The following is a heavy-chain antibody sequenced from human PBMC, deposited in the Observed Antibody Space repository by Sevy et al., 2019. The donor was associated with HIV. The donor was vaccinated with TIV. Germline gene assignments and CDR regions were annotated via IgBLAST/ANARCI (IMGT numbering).Heavy chain of an antibody. J-gene: IGHJ5*02. CDR1: GVNFTNAW. CDR3: ATGKCDWLLA. Sequence: GGSLRLSCVVSGVNFTNAWVTWVRQAPGKGLEWVGRIKDKAQGETRDFAPPVEGRFSRSRHNSTNTVFLQMNGLKTNDTVVYYCATGKCDWLLAWARGTLVTVSS. V-gene: IGHV3-15*01. D-gene: IGHD3-9*01. CDR2: IKDKAQGETR.